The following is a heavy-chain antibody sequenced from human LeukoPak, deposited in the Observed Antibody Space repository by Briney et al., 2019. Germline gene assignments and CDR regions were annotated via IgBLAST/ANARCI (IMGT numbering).Heavy chain of an antibody. CDR2: ISSTKTYI. J-gene: IGHJ4*02. CDR1: GFTFSSYT. Sequence: GGSLRLSCAVSGFTFSSYTMHWVRQAPGKGLEWVSSISSTKTYIYYADSVKGRFTISRDNAKNSLYLQMNSLRAEDTAVYYCARGRVLANWGQGTLVTVSS. CDR3: ARGRVLAN. V-gene: IGHV3-21*04.